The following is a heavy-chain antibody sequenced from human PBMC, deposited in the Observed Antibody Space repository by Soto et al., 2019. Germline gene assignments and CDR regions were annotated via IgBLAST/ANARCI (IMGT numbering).Heavy chain of an antibody. D-gene: IGHD1-26*01. V-gene: IGHV3-64*01. Sequence: EAQLVESGGGLVQPGGSLRLSCAASGFSFSSYAMHWVRQAPGKGLEYVSGISTSGDSTYYTNSVKGRFTISRDNSKSTLYLQMGSLRAEDLAVYYCARGQMWAHFDYWGQGTLVTVSS. CDR1: GFSFSSYA. CDR3: ARGQMWAHFDY. J-gene: IGHJ4*02. CDR2: ISTSGDST.